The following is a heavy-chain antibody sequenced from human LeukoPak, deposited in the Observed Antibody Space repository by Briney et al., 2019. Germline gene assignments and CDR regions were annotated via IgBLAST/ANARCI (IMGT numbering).Heavy chain of an antibody. CDR3: AKDHRPYYDSSGYYDY. Sequence: GWSLRLSCAASGFTFDDYAMNWVQQVPGKGLEWVSGISWNSGIIGYADSVKGRFTISRDNAKNSLYLQMNSLRAEDMALYYCAKDHRPYYDSSGYYDYWGQGTLVTVSS. V-gene: IGHV3-9*03. CDR1: GFTFDDYA. D-gene: IGHD3-22*01. J-gene: IGHJ4*02. CDR2: ISWNSGII.